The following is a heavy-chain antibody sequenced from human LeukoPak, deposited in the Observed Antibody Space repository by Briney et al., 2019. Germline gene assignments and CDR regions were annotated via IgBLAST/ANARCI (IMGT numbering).Heavy chain of an antibody. J-gene: IGHJ4*02. CDR3: ARDNRCSGGSCYSFDY. D-gene: IGHD2-15*01. Sequence: ASVKVSCKASGYTFTSYYMHWVRQAPGQGLEWMGIINPSGGSTSYAQKFQGGVTMTRDTSTSTVYMELSSLRSEDTAVYYCARDNRCSGGSCYSFDYWGQGTLVTVSS. V-gene: IGHV1-46*01. CDR2: INPSGGST. CDR1: GYTFTSYY.